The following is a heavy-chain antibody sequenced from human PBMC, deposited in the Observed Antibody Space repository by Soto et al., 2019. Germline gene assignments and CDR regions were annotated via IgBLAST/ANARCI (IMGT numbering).Heavy chain of an antibody. CDR2: INSDGSST. J-gene: IGHJ6*02. V-gene: IGHV3-74*01. CDR1: GFTFSSYW. D-gene: IGHD6-13*01. Sequence: GGSLRLSCAASGFTFSSYWMHWVRQAPGKGLVWVSRINSDGSSTSYADSVKGRFTISRDNAKNTLYLQMNSLRAEDTAVYYCARSGSSWLYYYYYGMDVWGQGTTVTVS. CDR3: ARSGSSWLYYYYYGMDV.